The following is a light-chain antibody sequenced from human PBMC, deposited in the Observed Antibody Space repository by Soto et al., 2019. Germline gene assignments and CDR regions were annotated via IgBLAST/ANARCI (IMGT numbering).Light chain of an antibody. Sequence: QSALTQPASVSGSPGQSITISCTGTTSNVGGYDYVSWYQQHPGKAPKTIIYKAIERPSGVSNRFSGSKSGNTASLAISGLQAEDEADYYCSSYTTSSPLGVFGTGTKVTVL. CDR3: SSYTTSSPLGV. V-gene: IGLV2-14*01. J-gene: IGLJ1*01. CDR1: TSNVGGYDY. CDR2: KAI.